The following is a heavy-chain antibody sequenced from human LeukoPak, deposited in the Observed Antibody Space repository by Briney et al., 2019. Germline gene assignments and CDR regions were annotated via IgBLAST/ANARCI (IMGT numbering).Heavy chain of an antibody. CDR2: INVGNGNT. CDR3: ARVVRYSSGPLTDLLPYYFDY. CDR1: GYTFTSYA. D-gene: IGHD6-19*01. Sequence: ASVKVSCKASGYTFTSYAMHWGRQAPGQRLEWMGWINVGNGNTKYSQEFQGRVTITRDTSASTAYMELSSLRSEDMGVYYCARVVRYSSGPLTDLLPYYFDYWGQGTLVTVSS. J-gene: IGHJ4*02. V-gene: IGHV1-3*03.